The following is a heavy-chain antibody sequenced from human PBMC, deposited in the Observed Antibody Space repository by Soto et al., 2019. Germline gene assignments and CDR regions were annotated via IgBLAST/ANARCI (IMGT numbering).Heavy chain of an antibody. CDR2: ISTYTANT. D-gene: IGHD2-15*01. V-gene: IGHV1-18*01. Sequence: QVQLVQSGAEVKKPGASVKVSCKASGYTFTSHGISWVRQAPGQGLEWMGWISTYTANTNYAQKVLGRVTMTTDTSTSTAYMELRRLSSDDTAVYYCARDVGVSTLPYHFDYWGQGTLVTVSS. CDR3: ARDVGVSTLPYHFDY. J-gene: IGHJ4*02. CDR1: GYTFTSHG.